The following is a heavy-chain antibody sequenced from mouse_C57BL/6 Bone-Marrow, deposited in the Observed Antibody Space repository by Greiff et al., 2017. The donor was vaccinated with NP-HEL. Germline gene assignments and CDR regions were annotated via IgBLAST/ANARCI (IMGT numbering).Heavy chain of an antibody. Sequence: QVQLQQSGPELVKPGASVKISCKASGYAFSSSWMNWVKQRPGKGLEWIGRIYPGDGDTNYNGKFKGKATLTADKSSSTAYMQLSSLTSEDSAVYFGAGLSRRFAYWGQGTLVTVSA. CDR1: GYAFSSSW. CDR3: AGLSRRFAY. D-gene: IGHD3-1*01. J-gene: IGHJ3*01. V-gene: IGHV1-82*01. CDR2: IYPGDGDT.